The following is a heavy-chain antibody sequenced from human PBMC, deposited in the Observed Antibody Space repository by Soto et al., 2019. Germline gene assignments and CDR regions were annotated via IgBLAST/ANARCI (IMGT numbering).Heavy chain of an antibody. CDR2: IYYSGST. Sequence: PSETLCLTCTVSGGSISSYYWSWIRQPPWKGLEWIGYIYYSGSTNYNPSLKSRVTISVDTSKNQFSLKLSSVTAADTAVYYCAGRYGAAFDIWGQGTMDTVSS. CDR3: AGRYGAAFDI. D-gene: IGHD4-17*01. CDR1: GGSISSYY. V-gene: IGHV4-59*08. J-gene: IGHJ3*02.